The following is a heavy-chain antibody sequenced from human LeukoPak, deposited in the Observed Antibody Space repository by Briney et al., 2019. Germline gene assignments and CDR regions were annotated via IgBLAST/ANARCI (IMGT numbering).Heavy chain of an antibody. CDR2: INHSGST. Sequence: SETLSLTCAVYGGSFSGYYWSWIRQPPGKGLEWIGEINHSGSTNYNTSLKSRVTISVDTSKNQFSLKLSSVTAADTAVYYCARAKWLAPRSFDYWGQGTLVTVSS. CDR1: GGSFSGYY. J-gene: IGHJ4*02. CDR3: ARAKWLAPRSFDY. V-gene: IGHV4-34*01. D-gene: IGHD6-19*01.